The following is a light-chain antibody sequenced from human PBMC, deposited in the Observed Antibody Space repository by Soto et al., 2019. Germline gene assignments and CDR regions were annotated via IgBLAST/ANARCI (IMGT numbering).Light chain of an antibody. Sequence: QSVLTQPRSVSGSPGQSATISCPGPSSDVGFFNDVSWYQQHPGKAPKIIMYDVSELPSGVPDRFSGSKSGNTASLTISGLQAEDEADYYCFSYAGRYHYVFGTGTKVTVL. CDR1: SSDVGFFND. CDR2: DVS. J-gene: IGLJ1*01. CDR3: FSYAGRYHYV. V-gene: IGLV2-11*01.